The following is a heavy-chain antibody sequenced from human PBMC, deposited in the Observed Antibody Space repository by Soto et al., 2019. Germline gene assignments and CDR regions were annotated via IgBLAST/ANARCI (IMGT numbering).Heavy chain of an antibody. Sequence: QVQLVQSGAEVKKPGSSVTVSCKASGGTFSSYAISWVRQAPGQGLEWMGGIIPIFGTANYAQKFQGRVTSTAEESSSTAYMEMSNLRSEATAVYYCARGLYYGGNSGAYWGQGILVTVSS. D-gene: IGHD4-17*01. J-gene: IGHJ4*02. V-gene: IGHV1-69*12. CDR3: ARGLYYGGNSGAY. CDR2: IIPIFGTA. CDR1: GGTFSSYA.